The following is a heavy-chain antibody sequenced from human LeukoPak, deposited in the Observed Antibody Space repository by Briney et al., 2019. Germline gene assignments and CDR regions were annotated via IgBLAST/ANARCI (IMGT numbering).Heavy chain of an antibody. CDR2: ISSGSSYI. J-gene: IGHJ4*02. Sequence: GGSLRLSCAASGFTFSNYYMNSVRQAPGKGLEWVSSISSGSSYIYYADSLKCRFTISRDNARNSLYLPMNSLRAEDTAVSYYSTGVRGYNSVLDYWGQGTLVTVSP. D-gene: IGHD6-19*01. CDR3: STGVRGYNSVLDY. CDR1: GFTFSNYY. V-gene: IGHV3-21*01.